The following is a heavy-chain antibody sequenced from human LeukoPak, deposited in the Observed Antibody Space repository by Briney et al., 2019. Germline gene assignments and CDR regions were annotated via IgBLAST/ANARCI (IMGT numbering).Heavy chain of an antibody. J-gene: IGHJ4*02. CDR3: ARDGPYSGYYFDY. V-gene: IGHV3-23*01. CDR1: GFTFSSYA. Sequence: PGGSLRLSCAASGFTFSSYAMSWVRQAPGKGLEWVSAISGSGGSTYYADSVKGRFTISRDNAKNSLYLQMNSLRAEDTAVYYCARDGPYSGYYFDYWGQGTLVTVSS. D-gene: IGHD6-19*01. CDR2: ISGSGGST.